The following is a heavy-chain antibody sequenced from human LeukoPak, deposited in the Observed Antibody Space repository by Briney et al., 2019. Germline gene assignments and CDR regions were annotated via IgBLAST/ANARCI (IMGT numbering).Heavy chain of an antibody. CDR2: IYYSGGT. D-gene: IGHD4-17*01. J-gene: IGHJ4*02. CDR1: GGSISSYY. CDR3: ARVGGTTVTTRLFDY. V-gene: IGHV4-59*01. Sequence: SETLSLTCTVSGGSISSYYWSWIRQPPGKGLEWIGYIYYSGGTNYNPSLKSRVTISVDTSKNQFSLKLSSVTAADTAVYYCARVGGTTVTTRLFDYWGQGTLVTVSS.